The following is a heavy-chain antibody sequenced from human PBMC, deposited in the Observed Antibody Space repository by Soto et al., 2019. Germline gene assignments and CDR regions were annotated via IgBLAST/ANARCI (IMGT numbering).Heavy chain of an antibody. D-gene: IGHD4-17*01. CDR3: ARDYGGNSGWFDP. V-gene: IGHV1-8*01. Sequence: QVQLVQSGAEVKKPGASVKVSCKASGYTFTSYDINWVRQASGQGPEWMGWMGPNSGKNGYAQKFQGRLTMTRDTTLSTAYIELRSLTVEDTAVYYWARDYGGNSGWFDPWGQGTLVTVSS. CDR1: GYTFTSYD. CDR2: MGPNSGKN. J-gene: IGHJ5*02.